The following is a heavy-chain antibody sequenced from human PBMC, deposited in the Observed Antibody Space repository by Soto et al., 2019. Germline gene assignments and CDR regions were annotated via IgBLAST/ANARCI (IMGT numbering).Heavy chain of an antibody. J-gene: IGHJ4*02. CDR1: GFTFSSYG. D-gene: IGHD6-13*01. Sequence: QVQLVESGGGVVQPGRSLRLSCAASGFTFSSYGMHWVRQAPGKGLEWVAGIWYDGSNKYYADSVKGRFTISRDNSKNTLYLQMNSLRAEDTAVYYCARDRAAAGDYWGQGTLVTVSS. CDR3: ARDRAAAGDY. V-gene: IGHV3-33*01. CDR2: IWYDGSNK.